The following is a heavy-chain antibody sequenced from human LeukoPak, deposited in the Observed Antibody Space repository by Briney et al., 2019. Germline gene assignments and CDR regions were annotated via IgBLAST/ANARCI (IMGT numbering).Heavy chain of an antibody. Sequence: AGGSLRLSCAASGFTFSSYSMNWVRQAPGKGLEWVAFIRYDGNNKYYADSVKGRFTISRDNSKNTVYLQMNSLRAEDTAVYYCAKDPTHFRVWDDYDNTRLNSWGQGTLVTVSS. D-gene: IGHD3-22*01. CDR2: IRYDGNNK. CDR1: GFTFSSYS. V-gene: IGHV3-30*02. CDR3: AKDPTHFRVWDDYDNTRLNS. J-gene: IGHJ4*02.